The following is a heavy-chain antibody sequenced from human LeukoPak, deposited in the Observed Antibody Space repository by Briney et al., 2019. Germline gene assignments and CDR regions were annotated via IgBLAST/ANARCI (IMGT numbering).Heavy chain of an antibody. D-gene: IGHD3-3*01. J-gene: IGHJ3*02. CDR3: ARVFLFLDYAFDI. CDR1: GFTFSDYF. Sequence: PGGSLRLSCAASGFTFSDYFMSWIRQAPGKGLEWVANIKQDGSEKYYVDSVKGRFTISRGNAKNSLYLQMNSLRAEDTAVYYCARVFLFLDYAFDIWGQGTMVTVSS. CDR2: IKQDGSEK. V-gene: IGHV3-7*04.